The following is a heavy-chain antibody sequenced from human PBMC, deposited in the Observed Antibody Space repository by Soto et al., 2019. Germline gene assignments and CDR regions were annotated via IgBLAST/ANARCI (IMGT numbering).Heavy chain of an antibody. Sequence: SETLSLTCTVSGGSISSCGYYWSWIRQHPGKGLEWIGYIYYSGSTYYNPSLKSRVTISVDTSKNQFSLKLSSVTAADTAVYYCARGLRYFDWLPPYGMDVWGQGTTVTVSS. CDR1: GGSISSCGYY. V-gene: IGHV4-31*03. J-gene: IGHJ6*02. CDR3: ARGLRYFDWLPPYGMDV. D-gene: IGHD3-9*01. CDR2: IYYSGST.